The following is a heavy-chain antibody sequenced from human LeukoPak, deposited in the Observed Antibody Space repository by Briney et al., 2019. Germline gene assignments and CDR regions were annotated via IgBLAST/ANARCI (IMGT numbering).Heavy chain of an antibody. V-gene: IGHV3-74*01. D-gene: IGHD3-10*01. J-gene: IGHJ4*02. CDR2: INTDGSST. CDR3: ARTVPGYFFDY. CDR1: GFTFSSYW. Sequence: GGSLRLTCAASGFTFSSYWMHWVRQAPGKGLVWVSRINTDGSSTIYADSVKRRFTIPRDNAKNPQCLQMNSLRAEDTAVYYCARTVPGYFFDYWGQGALVTVSP.